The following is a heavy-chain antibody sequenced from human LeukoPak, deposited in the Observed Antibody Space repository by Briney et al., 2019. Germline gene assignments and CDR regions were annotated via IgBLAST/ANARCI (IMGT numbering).Heavy chain of an antibody. CDR2: ISAYNGNT. D-gene: IGHD3-3*01. V-gene: IGHV1-18*01. CDR1: GYTFTSYG. Sequence: ASVKVSCKASGYTFTSYGISWERQAPGQGLEWMGWISAYNGNTNYAQKLQGRVTMTTDTSTSTAYMELRSLRSDDTAVYYCAREYCDFWSGYYTGSNWFDPWGQGTLVTVSS. CDR3: AREYCDFWSGYYTGSNWFDP. J-gene: IGHJ5*02.